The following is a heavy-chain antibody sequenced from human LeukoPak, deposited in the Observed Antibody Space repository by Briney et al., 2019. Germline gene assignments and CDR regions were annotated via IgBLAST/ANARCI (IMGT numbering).Heavy chain of an antibody. J-gene: IGHJ3*02. Sequence: SETLSLTCAVYGGSFSGYYWSWIRQPPGKGLEWIGEINHSGSTNYNPSLKNRVIISVETSKNQFFLKLSSVITADTAVYYCAGSVVYAGDDAFDIWGQGKMVTVSS. CDR1: GGSFSGYY. V-gene: IGHV4-34*01. CDR3: AGSVVYAGDDAFDI. CDR2: INHSGST. D-gene: IGHD2-8*02.